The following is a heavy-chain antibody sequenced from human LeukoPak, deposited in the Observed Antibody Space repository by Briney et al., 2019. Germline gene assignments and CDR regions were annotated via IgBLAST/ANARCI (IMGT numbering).Heavy chain of an antibody. CDR1: GYTLTELS. J-gene: IGHJ3*02. D-gene: IGHD3-3*01. CDR2: FDPEDGET. CDR3: ATVLGVVIEDAFDI. Sequence: GASVKVSCKVSGYTLTELSTHWVRQAPGKGLEWMGCFDPEDGETIYAQKFQGRVTMTEDTSADTAYMELSSLRSEDTAVYYCATVLGVVIEDAFDIWGQGTMVTVSS. V-gene: IGHV1-24*01.